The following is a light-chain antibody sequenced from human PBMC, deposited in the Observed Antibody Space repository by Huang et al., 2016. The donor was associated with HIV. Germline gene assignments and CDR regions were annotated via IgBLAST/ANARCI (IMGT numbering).Light chain of an antibody. CDR1: QSLAHSDGNTY. V-gene: IGKV2-24*01. CDR3: MQATQFPLT. Sequence: DIVLTQTPLSSPVTLGQPASISCRSSQSLAHSDGNTYLSWLQQRAGQPPRLLIYQISKRFSGVPDRFSGSGAGTDFTLKISGVEAEDVAIYYCMQATQFPLTFGGGTKVEIK. J-gene: IGKJ4*01. CDR2: QIS.